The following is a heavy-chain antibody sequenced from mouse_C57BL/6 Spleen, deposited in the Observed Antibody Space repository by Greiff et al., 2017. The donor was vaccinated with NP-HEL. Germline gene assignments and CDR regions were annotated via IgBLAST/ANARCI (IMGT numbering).Heavy chain of an antibody. V-gene: IGHV14-2*01. CDR2: IDPEDGET. CDR3: ARGRDYFDY. CDR1: GFNIKDYY. J-gene: IGHJ2*01. Sequence: EVQLQQSGAELVKPGASVKLSCTASGFNIKDYYMHWVKQRTEQGLEWIGRIDPEDGETKYAPKFPGKATITADTSSNTAYLQLSSLTSEDTAVYYCARGRDYFDYWGQGTTLTVSS.